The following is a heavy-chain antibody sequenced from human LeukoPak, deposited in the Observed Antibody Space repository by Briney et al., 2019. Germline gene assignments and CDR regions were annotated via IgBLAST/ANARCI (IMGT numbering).Heavy chain of an antibody. J-gene: IGHJ4*02. Sequence: GGSLRLSCAASGFTVSSNYMSWDRQAPGKGLEWVSIIYSGGSTYYADSVKGRFTISRDNSKNTLYLQMNSLRAEDTAVYYCAGSVVTAIQGYWGQGTLVTASS. D-gene: IGHD2-21*02. CDR3: AGSVVTAIQGY. CDR2: IYSGGST. V-gene: IGHV3-53*01. CDR1: GFTVSSNY.